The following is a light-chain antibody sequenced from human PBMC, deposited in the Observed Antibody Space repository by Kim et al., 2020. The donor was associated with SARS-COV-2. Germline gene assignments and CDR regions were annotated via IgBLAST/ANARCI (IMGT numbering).Light chain of an antibody. CDR3: NSRDNSGNHVV. V-gene: IGLV3-19*01. J-gene: IGLJ2*01. CDR1: SLRTYY. Sequence: SELTQDPAVSVALGQTVRITCQGDSLRTYYASWYQQKPGQAPILVIYGKNNRPSGIPDRFSGSGSGNTASLTVTGAQAVDEADYYCNSRDNSGNHVVFGGGTQLTVL. CDR2: GKN.